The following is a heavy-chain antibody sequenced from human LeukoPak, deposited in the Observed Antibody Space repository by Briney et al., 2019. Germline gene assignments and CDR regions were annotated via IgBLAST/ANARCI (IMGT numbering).Heavy chain of an antibody. J-gene: IGHJ4*02. CDR1: GGTFSSYA. CDR3: AKDYLAVAGTFDY. CDR2: IIPILGIV. D-gene: IGHD6-19*01. Sequence: SVKVSCKASGGTFSSYAISWVRQAPGQGLEWMGRIIPILGIVNYAQKFQGRVTITADKSTSTAYMELSSLRSEDTAVYYCAKDYLAVAGTFDYWGQGTLVTVSS. V-gene: IGHV1-69*04.